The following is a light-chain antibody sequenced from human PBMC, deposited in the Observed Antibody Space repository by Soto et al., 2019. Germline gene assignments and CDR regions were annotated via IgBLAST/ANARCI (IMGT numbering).Light chain of an antibody. CDR2: DAS. CDR3: QQRSNWPTIT. CDR1: QSVSGN. Sequence: EIVMTQSPATLSVSPGERATLSCRASQSVSGNLAWYQQKPGLAPRLLIYDASNRATGIPARFSGSGSGTDFTLTISSLEPEDFAVYYCQQRSNWPTITFGQGTRLEIK. J-gene: IGKJ5*01. V-gene: IGKV3-11*01.